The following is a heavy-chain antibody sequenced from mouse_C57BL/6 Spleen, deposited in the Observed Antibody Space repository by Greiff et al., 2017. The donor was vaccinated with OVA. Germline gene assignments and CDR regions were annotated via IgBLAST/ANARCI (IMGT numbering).Heavy chain of an antibody. Sequence: QVQLQQSGAELVKPGASVKISCKASGYAFSSYWMNWVKQRPGKGLEWIGQIYPGDGDTNYNGKFKGKATLTADKSSSTAYMQLSSLTSEGSAVYFCARGGPYWYFDVWGTGTTVTVSS. V-gene: IGHV1-80*01. CDR2: IYPGDGDT. CDR1: GYAFSSYW. J-gene: IGHJ1*03. CDR3: ARGGPYWYFDV.